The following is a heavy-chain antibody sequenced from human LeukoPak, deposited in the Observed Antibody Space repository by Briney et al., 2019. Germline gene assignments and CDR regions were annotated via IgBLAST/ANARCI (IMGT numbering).Heavy chain of an antibody. Sequence: PGGSLRLSCAASGFTFSSYSMNWVRQAPGKGLEWVSYISSSSSTIYYADSMKGRFTISRDNAKNSLYLQMNSLRAEDTAVYYCARVVGAPYYYYYMDVWGKGTTVTVSS. CDR3: ARVVGAPYYYYYMDV. CDR1: GFTFSSYS. V-gene: IGHV3-48*04. CDR2: ISSSSSTI. J-gene: IGHJ6*03. D-gene: IGHD1-26*01.